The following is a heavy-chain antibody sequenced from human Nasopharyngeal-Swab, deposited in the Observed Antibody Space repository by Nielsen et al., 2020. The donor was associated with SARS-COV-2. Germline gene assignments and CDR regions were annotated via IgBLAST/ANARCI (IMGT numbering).Heavy chain of an antibody. CDR3: ARDLGSGWFWYFDL. Sequence: SETLSLTCAVYGGSFSGYYWSWIRQPPGKGLEWIGYIYYSGSTNYNPSLKSRVTISVDTSKNQFSLKLSSVTAADTAVYYCARDLGSGWFWYFDLWGRGTPVTVSS. V-gene: IGHV4-59*01. D-gene: IGHD6-19*01. J-gene: IGHJ2*01. CDR1: GGSFSGYY. CDR2: IYYSGST.